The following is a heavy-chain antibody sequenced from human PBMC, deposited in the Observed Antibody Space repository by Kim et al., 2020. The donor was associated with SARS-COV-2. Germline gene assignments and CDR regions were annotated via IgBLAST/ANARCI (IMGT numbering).Heavy chain of an antibody. CDR1: GFTFSSYW. CDR3: ARGATQVWAIRFDP. CDR2: ITSSGSSK. D-gene: IGHD3-16*01. J-gene: IGHJ5*02. Sequence: GGSLRLSCAASGFTFSSYWMNWVRQAPGKGLEWVSYITSSGSSKYYADSVKGRFTISRDNAKNSLYLQMNSLRAEDTAVYYCARGATQVWAIRFDPWGQGALVTVSS. V-gene: IGHV3-48*04.